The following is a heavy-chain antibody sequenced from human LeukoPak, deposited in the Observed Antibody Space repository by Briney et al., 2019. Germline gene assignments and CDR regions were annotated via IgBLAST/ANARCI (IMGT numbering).Heavy chain of an antibody. D-gene: IGHD5-18*01. V-gene: IGHV3-11*06. Sequence: RGSLRLSCAASGFNFRDSYMSWIRQAPGKGLEWVSYISGSSDYTNYADSVKGRLTISRDNAKNSLYLRMNSLRADDTAVYYCARVARYSPMYWGQGALVTVSS. J-gene: IGHJ4*02. CDR1: GFNFRDSY. CDR2: ISGSSDYT. CDR3: ARVARYSPMY.